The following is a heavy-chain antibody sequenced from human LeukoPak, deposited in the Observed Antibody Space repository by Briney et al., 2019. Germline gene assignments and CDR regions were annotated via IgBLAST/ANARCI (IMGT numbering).Heavy chain of an antibody. V-gene: IGHV3-21*01. CDR1: GFSFSSYS. Sequence: GGSLRLSCADSGFSFSSYSMNWVRQAPGKGLEWVSSVSCSSGFIYYADSVKGRFTISRDNAKNSLYLQMNSLRAEDTAVYYCARDGAEYYDFWSGFYTGYYYYYMDVWGKGTAVTVSS. D-gene: IGHD3-3*01. CDR3: ARDGAEYYDFWSGFYTGYYYYYMDV. CDR2: VSCSSGFI. J-gene: IGHJ6*03.